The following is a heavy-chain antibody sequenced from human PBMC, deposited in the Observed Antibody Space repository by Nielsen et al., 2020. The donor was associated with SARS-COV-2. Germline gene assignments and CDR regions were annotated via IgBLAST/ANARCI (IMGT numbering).Heavy chain of an antibody. D-gene: IGHD6-13*01. CDR3: ARALFSAAGTLGY. V-gene: IGHV3-23*01. CDR1: GVRFSNFA. J-gene: IGHJ4*01. Sequence: GESLKISCAASGVRFSNFAMNWVRQIPGAGLEWVSTINDNGAYTYYADSVKGRFTISRDNSKNTLYLQMNSLRAEDTAVYFCARALFSAAGTLGYWGHGTLVTVSA. CDR2: INDNGAYT.